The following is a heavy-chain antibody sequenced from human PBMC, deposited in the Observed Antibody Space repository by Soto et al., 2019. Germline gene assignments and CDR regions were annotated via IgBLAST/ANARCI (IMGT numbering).Heavy chain of an antibody. CDR2: VYYTGTT. Sequence: SETLSLTCTVSGGSINDYYWTWIRQPPGMGLKWIGYVYYTGTTSYNPSLKSRVTISIDGSKNQISMKKNSMTAGDTAFYYCARLGGYYHSLDTWGQGTLVTVSS. J-gene: IGHJ5*02. D-gene: IGHD3-22*01. CDR1: GGSINDYY. V-gene: IGHV4-59*08. CDR3: ARLGGYYHSLDT.